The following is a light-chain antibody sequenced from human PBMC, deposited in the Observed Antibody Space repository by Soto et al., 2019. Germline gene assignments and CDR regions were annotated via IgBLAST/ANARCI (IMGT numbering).Light chain of an antibody. J-gene: IGKJ2*01. CDR2: DAS. V-gene: IGKV3-11*01. CDR3: QQRSNWPPMYT. Sequence: ELVLTQSPATLSLSPGERATLSCRASQSVSSYLAWYQQKPGQAPRLLIYDASNRATGIPARFSGSGSGTDFTLTISTLAPEDFAVYYCQQRSNWPPMYTFGQGTTLEIK. CDR1: QSVSSY.